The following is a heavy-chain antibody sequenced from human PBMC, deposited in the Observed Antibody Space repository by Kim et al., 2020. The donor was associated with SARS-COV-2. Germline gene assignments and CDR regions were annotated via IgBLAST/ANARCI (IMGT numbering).Heavy chain of an antibody. CDR3: ARGYDYVWGSYWYYFDY. D-gene: IGHD3-16*01. J-gene: IGHJ4*02. V-gene: IGHV1-46*01. Sequence: FQGRVTMTRDTSTSTVYVELSSLRSEDTAVYYCARGYDYVWGSYWYYFDYWGQGTLVTVSS.